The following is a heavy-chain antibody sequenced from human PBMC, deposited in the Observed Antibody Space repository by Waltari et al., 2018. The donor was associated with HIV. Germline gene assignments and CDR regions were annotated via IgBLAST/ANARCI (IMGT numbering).Heavy chain of an antibody. Sequence: ELYLLESGGGLVQPGGYLRVSGGGSGFPFKNYAVGWVRQAPGKGLWWISSVGESGESTYYADSVEGRFTISRENSKNMLYLQMNGLRVEDTAVYYCAGEDDRGDFPWGQGTLVTVSA. J-gene: IGHJ5*02. CDR2: VGESGEST. D-gene: IGHD2-21*01. CDR3: AGEDDRGDFP. CDR1: GFPFKNYA. V-gene: IGHV3-23*01.